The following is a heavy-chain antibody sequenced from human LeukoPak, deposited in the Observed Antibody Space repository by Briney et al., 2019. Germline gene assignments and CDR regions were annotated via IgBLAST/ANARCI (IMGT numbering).Heavy chain of an antibody. J-gene: IGHJ6*03. D-gene: IGHD2-2*01. CDR3: ARVPGNIVVVPAAMLGYYYMDV. CDR1: GYTFTSYG. V-gene: IGHV1-18*01. Sequence: ASVKVSCKASGYTFTSYGISWVRQAPGQGLEWMGWISAYNGNANYAQKLQGRVTMTTDTSTSTAYMELRSLRSDDTAVYYCARVPGNIVVVPAAMLGYYYMDVWGKGTTVTVSS. CDR2: ISAYNGNA.